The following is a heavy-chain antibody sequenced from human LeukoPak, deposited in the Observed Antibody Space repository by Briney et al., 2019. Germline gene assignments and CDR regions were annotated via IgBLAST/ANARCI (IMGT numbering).Heavy chain of an antibody. CDR3: ARDSTDSISWYFGWFDP. V-gene: IGHV4-59*01. D-gene: IGHD6-13*01. J-gene: IGHJ5*02. CDR2: IYYSGST. CDR1: GGPISSYY. Sequence: SETLTLTCTVSGGPISSYYWIWIRQPPGKGLEWIGYIYYSGSTNYNPYLKSRVTISVDTSKNQFSLKLSSVTAADTAVYYCARDSTDSISWYFGWFDPWGQGTLVTVSS.